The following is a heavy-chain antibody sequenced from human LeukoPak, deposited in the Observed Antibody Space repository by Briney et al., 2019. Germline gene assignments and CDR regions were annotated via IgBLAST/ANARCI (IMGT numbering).Heavy chain of an antibody. V-gene: IGHV4-4*07. Sequence: SESLSLTCSVSGFSLSSHQWSWIRQPAGKGLEGIGRISTTGTTSYNPSLKSRFSMSVATSKTEFSLRLTSVTAADPAVYYCERGHYSSWYGYFDFWGRGTLVTVSS. CDR2: ISTTGTT. CDR1: GFSLSSHQ. D-gene: IGHD6-13*01. CDR3: ERGHYSSWYGYFDF. J-gene: IGHJ2*01.